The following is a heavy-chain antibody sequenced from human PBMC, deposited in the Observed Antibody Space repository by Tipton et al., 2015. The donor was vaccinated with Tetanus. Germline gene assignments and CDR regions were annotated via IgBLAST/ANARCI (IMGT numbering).Heavy chain of an antibody. CDR1: GGSISSGDY. CDR3: AREVVRGSGSYYNYGLDA. CDR2: IDYSGST. Sequence: TLSLTCSVSGGSISSGDYWSWIRQLPGKGLEWTGYIDYSGSTYYNPSLNSRVTISVDTSKNQFSLELSSVTAADTAVYYCAREVVRGSGSYYNYGLDAWGQGTTVTVSS. J-gene: IGHJ6*02. D-gene: IGHD3-10*01. V-gene: IGHV4-31*03.